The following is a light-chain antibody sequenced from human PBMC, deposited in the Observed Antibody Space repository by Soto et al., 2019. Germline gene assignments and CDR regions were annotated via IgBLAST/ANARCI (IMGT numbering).Light chain of an antibody. Sequence: DIHMTPSPSSLSASVGDRVNITCQASQDISNYLNWYQQKPGKAPKLLIYDASNLETGVPSRFSGSGSGTDFTFTISSLQPEDIATYYCQQYDNLPLTFGGGTKVDI. CDR1: QDISNY. V-gene: IGKV1-33*01. CDR3: QQYDNLPLT. CDR2: DAS. J-gene: IGKJ4*01.